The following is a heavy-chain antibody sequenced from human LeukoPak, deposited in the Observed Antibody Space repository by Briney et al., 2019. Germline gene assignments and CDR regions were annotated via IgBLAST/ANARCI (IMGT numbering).Heavy chain of an antibody. Sequence: SETLSLTCSVSAGSISSSSYYWGWIRQAPGKGLEWIGSIYYSGSTYYNPSLKSRVTISVDTSRTQFSLKLSSVTAADTAVYYCASGHYPFEFWGQGTLVTVSS. J-gene: IGHJ4*02. D-gene: IGHD1-26*01. CDR3: ASGHYPFEF. CDR1: AGSISSSSYY. CDR2: IYYSGST. V-gene: IGHV4-39*07.